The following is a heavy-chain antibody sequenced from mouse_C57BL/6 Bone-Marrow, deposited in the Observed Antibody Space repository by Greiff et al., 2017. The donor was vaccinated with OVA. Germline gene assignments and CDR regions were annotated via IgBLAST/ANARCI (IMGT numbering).Heavy chain of an antibody. D-gene: IGHD3-2*02. J-gene: IGHJ3*01. CDR3: ARQLRRRAFAY. V-gene: IGHV1-55*01. CDR2: IYPGSGRT. Sequence: QVQLQQPGAELVKPGASVKMSCKASGYTFTSYWITWVKQRPGQGLEWIGDIYPGSGRTKYNEKFKSKATLTVDTSSSTAYMQLSSRTSEDSAVYYCARQLRRRAFAYWGQGTLVTVSA. CDR1: GYTFTSYW.